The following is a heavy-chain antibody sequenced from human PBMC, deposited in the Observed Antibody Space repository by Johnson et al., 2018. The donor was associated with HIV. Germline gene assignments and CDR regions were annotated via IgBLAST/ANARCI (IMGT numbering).Heavy chain of an antibody. V-gene: IGHV3-30*18. CDR1: GFTFSSYG. J-gene: IGHJ3*02. CDR3: AKECSGYFHACDI. Sequence: QVLLVESGGGVVQPGRSLRLSCAASGFTFSSYGMHWVRQAPGKGLEWVAVISYDGNNKYYADSVKGRFTISRDNSKNTLYLHMNSLRAEDTAVYYCAKECSGYFHACDIWGQGTMVTVSS. CDR2: ISYDGNNK. D-gene: IGHD3-22*01.